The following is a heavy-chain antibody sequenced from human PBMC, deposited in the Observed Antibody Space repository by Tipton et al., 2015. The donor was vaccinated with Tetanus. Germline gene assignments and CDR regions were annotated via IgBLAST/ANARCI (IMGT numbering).Heavy chain of an antibody. J-gene: IGHJ2*01. D-gene: IGHD3-3*01. CDR3: ARRRSAVLSGGYHWYFDL. V-gene: IGHV5-51*01. CDR2: IDPRDSEA. Sequence: QSGAEVKKPGESLKISCQGSGYNFSHHSIGWVRQMPGKGLEWVGIIDPRDSEARYGPSFQGQVIISADKSISTTYLQWGSLTASDTAIYYCARRRSAVLSGGYHWYFDLWGRGTMVTVSS. CDR1: GYNFSHHS.